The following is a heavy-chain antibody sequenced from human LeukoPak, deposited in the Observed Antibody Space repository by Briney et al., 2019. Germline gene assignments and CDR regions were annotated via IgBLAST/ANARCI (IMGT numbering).Heavy chain of an antibody. CDR3: AKDPAYHDSSGLTDY. D-gene: IGHD3-22*01. Sequence: GGSLRLSCAASGFTFSSYWMHWVRQAPGKGLVWVSHINSDGSSTSYADSVKGRFTISRDNAKNTLYLQMNSLRAEDTAVYDCAKDPAYHDSSGLTDYWGQGTLVTVSS. V-gene: IGHV3-74*01. CDR2: INSDGSST. J-gene: IGHJ4*02. CDR1: GFTFSSYW.